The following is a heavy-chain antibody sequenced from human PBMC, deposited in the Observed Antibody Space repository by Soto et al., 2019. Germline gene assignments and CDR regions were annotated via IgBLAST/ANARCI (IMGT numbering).Heavy chain of an antibody. Sequence: KSSETLSLTCSVSGGSMSGYFWSWIRHSPGKGLEWIGYIYYLGSTDYNPSLKSRVTISVDTSKRQFSLRLTSVTAADTAVYYCARDGYDGSGSPYPAYWGPGTQVTVS. V-gene: IGHV4-59*01. CDR2: IYYLGST. CDR3: ARDGYDGSGSPYPAY. CDR1: GGSMSGYF. D-gene: IGHD3-10*01. J-gene: IGHJ4*02.